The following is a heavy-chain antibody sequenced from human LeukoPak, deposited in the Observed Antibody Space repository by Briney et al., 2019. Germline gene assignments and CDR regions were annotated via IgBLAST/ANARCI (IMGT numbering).Heavy chain of an antibody. D-gene: IGHD6-19*01. CDR3: ASGRSGWYYFDY. CDR2: IIPIFGTA. CDR1: GGTFSSYA. Sequence: SVKVSCKASGGTFSSYAISWVRQAPGQGLEWMGGIIPIFGTANCAQKFQGRVTITADESTSTAYMELSSLRSEDTAVYYCASGRSGWYYFDYWGQGTLVTVSS. V-gene: IGHV1-69*13. J-gene: IGHJ4*02.